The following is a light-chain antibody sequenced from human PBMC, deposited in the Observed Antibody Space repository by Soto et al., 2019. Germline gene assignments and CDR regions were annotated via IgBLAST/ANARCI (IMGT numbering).Light chain of an antibody. CDR3: QQYGNSPIT. CDR1: QTLNNY. J-gene: IGKJ5*01. V-gene: IGKV1-39*01. CDR2: AAS. Sequence: DIQMTQSPSSVSASVGDRVTITCRASQTLNNYLTWFQQKPGKAPKVLIYAASTLQSGVPSRFSGSGSGAEFTLTISRLEPEDFAVYYCQQYGNSPITFGQGTRLEIK.